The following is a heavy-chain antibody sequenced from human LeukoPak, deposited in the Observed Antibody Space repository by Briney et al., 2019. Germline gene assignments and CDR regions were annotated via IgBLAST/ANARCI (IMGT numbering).Heavy chain of an antibody. J-gene: IGHJ4*02. D-gene: IGHD6-19*01. Sequence: PGGSLRLSCAASGFTFSDYYMSWIRQAPGKGLEWVSAISGSGGSTYYADSVKGRFTISRDNSKNTLYLQMNSLRAEDTAVYYCAKVEQWLVANWGQGTLVTVSS. CDR1: GFTFSDYY. CDR2: ISGSGGST. V-gene: IGHV3-23*01. CDR3: AKVEQWLVAN.